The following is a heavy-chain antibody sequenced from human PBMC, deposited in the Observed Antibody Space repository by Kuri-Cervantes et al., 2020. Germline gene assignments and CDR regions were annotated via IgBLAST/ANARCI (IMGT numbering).Heavy chain of an antibody. Sequence: SETLSLTCAVSGASISSSNWWSWVRQPPGKGLEWIGEIYHSGSTNYNPSLKSRVTISVDKSKNQFSLKLSSVTAADTAVYYCARDLIPVVGSAYYLDYWGQGTLVTVSS. J-gene: IGHJ4*02. CDR2: IYHSGST. V-gene: IGHV4-4*02. CDR3: ARDLIPVVGSAYYLDY. CDR1: GASISSSNW. D-gene: IGHD6-19*01.